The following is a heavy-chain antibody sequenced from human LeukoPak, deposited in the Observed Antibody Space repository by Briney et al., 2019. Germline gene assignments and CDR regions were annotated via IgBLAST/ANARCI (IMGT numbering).Heavy chain of an antibody. Sequence: SETLSLTCAVSGGSISSGGYSWSWIRQPPGKGLEWIGYIYYSGSTYYNPSLKSRVTISVDTSKNQFSLKLSSVTAADTAVYYCARDAGGWFDPWGQGTLVTVSS. CDR2: IYYSGST. CDR3: ARDAGGWFDP. CDR1: GGSISSGGYS. V-gene: IGHV4-30-4*07. J-gene: IGHJ5*02.